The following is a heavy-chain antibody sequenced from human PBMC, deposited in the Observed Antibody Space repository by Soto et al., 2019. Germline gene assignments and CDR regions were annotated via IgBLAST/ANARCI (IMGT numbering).Heavy chain of an antibody. V-gene: IGHV2-26*01. Sequence: QVTLKESGPVLVKPTETLTLTCTVSGFSLSNARMGVSWIRQPPGKALEWLAHIFSNDEKSYSTSLKSRLTISTDTSKSQVVLTMTNMDPVDTATYYCARMLRYYYDSSGYYYAPNFDYWGQGTLVTVSS. CDR1: GFSLSNARMG. CDR2: IFSNDEK. J-gene: IGHJ4*02. D-gene: IGHD3-22*01. CDR3: ARMLRYYYDSSGYYYAPNFDY.